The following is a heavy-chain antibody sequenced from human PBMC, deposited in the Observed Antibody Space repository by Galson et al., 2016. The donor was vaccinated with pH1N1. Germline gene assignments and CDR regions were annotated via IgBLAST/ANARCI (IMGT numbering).Heavy chain of an antibody. CDR2: INPSGGGT. CDR3: ARDGYGDYVGGDY. J-gene: IGHJ4*02. D-gene: IGHD4-17*01. CDR1: GYTFTSHY. V-gene: IGHV1-46*01. Sequence: SVKVSCKASGYTFTSHYMHWVRQAPGQGLEWMGLINPSGGGTSYAPKFQGRVTMTRDTSTSTVYMELTSLRSEDTALYFWARDGYGDYVGGDYWGQGTLVTVSS.